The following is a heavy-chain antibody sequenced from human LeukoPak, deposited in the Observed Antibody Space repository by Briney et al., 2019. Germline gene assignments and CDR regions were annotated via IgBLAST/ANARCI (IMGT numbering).Heavy chain of an antibody. D-gene: IGHD5-12*01. J-gene: IGHJ4*02. CDR2: IYYSGST. Sequence: PSETLSLTCTVSGYSISSGYYWGWIRQPPGKGLEWIGYIYYSGSTNYNPSLKSRVTISVDTSKNQFSLKLSSVTAADTAVYYCARGGYSGYLYFFDYWGQGTLVTVSS. V-gene: IGHV4-61*01. CDR1: GYSISSGYY. CDR3: ARGGYSGYLYFFDY.